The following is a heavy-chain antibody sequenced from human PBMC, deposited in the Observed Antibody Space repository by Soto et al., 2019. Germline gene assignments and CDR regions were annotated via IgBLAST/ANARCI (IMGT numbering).Heavy chain of an antibody. CDR3: ARDPGSSSDHYYYYYGMDV. CDR2: IWYDGSNK. D-gene: IGHD6-6*01. CDR1: GFTFSSYG. V-gene: IGHV3-33*01. Sequence: QPGGSLRLSCAASGFTFSSYGMHWVRQAPGKGLEWVAVIWYDGSNKYYADSVKGRFTISRDNSKNTLYLQMNSLRAEDTAVYYCARDPGSSSDHYYYYYGMDVWGQGTTVTVSS. J-gene: IGHJ6*02.